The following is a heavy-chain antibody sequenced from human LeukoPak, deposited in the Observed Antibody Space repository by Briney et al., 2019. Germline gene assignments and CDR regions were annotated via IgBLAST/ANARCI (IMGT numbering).Heavy chain of an antibody. CDR2: VYYSGTT. J-gene: IGHJ6*02. Sequence: SETLSLTCTLSGGSISIYYWSWIRQPPGKGLEWIGYVYYSGTTNYNPSLKSRVPISVDTSKNQLSLKVNSVTAADTAVYYCARDTTTDYNDYGWDFWGQGTTVTVSS. D-gene: IGHD2/OR15-2a*01. CDR3: ARDTTTDYNDYGWDF. V-gene: IGHV4-59*01. CDR1: GGSISIYY.